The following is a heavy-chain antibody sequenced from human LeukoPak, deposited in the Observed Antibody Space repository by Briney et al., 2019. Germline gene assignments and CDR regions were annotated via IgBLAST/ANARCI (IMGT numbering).Heavy chain of an antibody. CDR2: IKSKTHGATT. CDR1: GVTFINAW. CDR3: TISPVAGIDY. V-gene: IGHV3-15*01. D-gene: IGHD6-19*01. J-gene: IGHJ4*02. Sequence: PGGSLRLSCVASGVTFINAWMSWVRQTPGKGLEWVGRIKSKTHGATTDYAAPVKGRFAISRDDSKNTLYLQMNSLKTEDTAAYYCTISPVAGIDYWGQGTLVTVSS.